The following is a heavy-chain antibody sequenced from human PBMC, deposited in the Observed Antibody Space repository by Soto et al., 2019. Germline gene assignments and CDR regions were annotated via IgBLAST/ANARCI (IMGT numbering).Heavy chain of an antibody. Sequence: PSETLSLICAVSGDSVTSNVWWSWVRQSPGKGLEWTGEAYHNGLTDYNPSLKSRVTMSVDTSKNEFSLKLTSLTAADTAIYYCVRDAAVPGESDRFDYWGQGILVTVSS. D-gene: IGHD6-19*01. CDR2: AYHNGLT. CDR3: VRDAAVPGESDRFDY. V-gene: IGHV4-4*02. CDR1: GDSVTSNVW. J-gene: IGHJ4*02.